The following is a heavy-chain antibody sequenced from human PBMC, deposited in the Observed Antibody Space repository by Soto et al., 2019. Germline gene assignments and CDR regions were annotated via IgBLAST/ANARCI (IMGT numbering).Heavy chain of an antibody. CDR3: ARRYGYSFDY. D-gene: IGHD1-1*01. J-gene: IGHJ4*02. CDR2: IYDSGST. V-gene: IGHV4-30-4*01. Sequence: PSETLSLNCTVSGGSISSDNYYWSWIRQPPGKGLEWIGYIYDSGSTYYNPSLKSRVTISVDTPKNQFSLKLSSVTAADTAVYYCARRYGYSFDYWGQGTLVTVS. CDR1: GGSISSDNYY.